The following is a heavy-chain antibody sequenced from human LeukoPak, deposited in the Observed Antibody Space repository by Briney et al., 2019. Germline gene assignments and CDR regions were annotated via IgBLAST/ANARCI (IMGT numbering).Heavy chain of an antibody. CDR2: INPSGGST. Sequence: ASVKVSCKASGYTFTSYYMHWVRQAPGQGLEWMGIINPSGGSTSYAQKFQGRVTMTRDMSTSTVYMELSSLRSEDTAVYYCARSPITMVRGVTPYFDYWGQGTLVTVSS. CDR3: ARSPITMVRGVTPYFDY. V-gene: IGHV1-46*01. J-gene: IGHJ4*02. CDR1: GYTFTSYY. D-gene: IGHD3-10*01.